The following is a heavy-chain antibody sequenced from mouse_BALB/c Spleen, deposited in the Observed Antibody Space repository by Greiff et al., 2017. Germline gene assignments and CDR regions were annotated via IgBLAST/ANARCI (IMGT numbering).Heavy chain of an antibody. CDR2: ISYSGST. Sequence: VQLKQSGPGLVKPSQSLSLTCTVTGYSITSDYAWNWIRQFPGNKLEWMGYISYSGSTSYNPSLKSRISITRDTSKNQFFLQLNSVTTEDTATYYCARSESIYYGNYFDYWGQGTTLTVSS. D-gene: IGHD2-1*01. CDR1: GYSITSDYA. J-gene: IGHJ2*01. CDR3: ARSESIYYGNYFDY. V-gene: IGHV3-2*02.